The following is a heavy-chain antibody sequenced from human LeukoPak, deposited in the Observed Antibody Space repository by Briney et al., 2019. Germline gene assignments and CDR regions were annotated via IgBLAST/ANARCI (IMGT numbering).Heavy chain of an antibody. CDR2: IYSGGST. CDR1: GFTFSSYG. V-gene: IGHV3-53*01. D-gene: IGHD6-13*01. J-gene: IGHJ4*02. CDR3: ARVRGGYSDY. Sequence: GGSLRLSCAASGFTFSSYGMHWVRQAPGKGLEWVSVIYSGGSTYYADSVKGRFTISRDNSKNTLYLQMNSLRAEDTAVYYCARVRGGYSDYWGQGTLVTVSS.